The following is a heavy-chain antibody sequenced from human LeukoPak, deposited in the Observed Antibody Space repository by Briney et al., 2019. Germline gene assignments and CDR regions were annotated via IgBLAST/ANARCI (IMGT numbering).Heavy chain of an antibody. CDR2: IYYSGST. V-gene: IGHV4-59*11. Sequence: SETLSLTCTVSGGSISSHDWSWIRQPPGKGLEWIGYIYYSGSTNYNPSLKSRVTISVDTSKNQFSLKLSSVTAADTAVYYCARGITGTTFFDYWGQGSLVTVSS. D-gene: IGHD1-7*01. J-gene: IGHJ4*02. CDR1: GGSISSHD. CDR3: ARGITGTTFFDY.